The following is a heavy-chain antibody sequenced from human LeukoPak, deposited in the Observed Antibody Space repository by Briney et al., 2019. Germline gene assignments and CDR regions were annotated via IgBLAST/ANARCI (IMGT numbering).Heavy chain of an antibody. D-gene: IGHD6-13*01. CDR1: GGTFSSYA. V-gene: IGHV1-69*04. Sequence: GASVKVSCKASGGTFSSYAISWVRQAPGQGLEWMGRIIPILGIANYAQKFQGRVTITADKSTSTAYMELSSLRSEDTAVYYCARSPIAAATGWFDPWGQGTLVTVSS. CDR2: IIPILGIA. J-gene: IGHJ5*02. CDR3: ARSPIAAATGWFDP.